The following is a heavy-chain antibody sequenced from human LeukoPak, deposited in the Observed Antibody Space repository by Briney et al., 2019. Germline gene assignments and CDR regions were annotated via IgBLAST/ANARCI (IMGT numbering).Heavy chain of an antibody. Sequence: GRSLTLSCEASGFTFSTYGMHWVRQAPGKGLEWITLIPYDGSNKYYADSVKGRFTISRDNSKNTLFLQMNSLRAEDTAVYYCAKVPPGYDSSGPIDYWGQGSLVTVSS. J-gene: IGHJ4*02. CDR2: IPYDGSNK. D-gene: IGHD3-22*01. CDR3: AKVPPGYDSSGPIDY. CDR1: GFTFSTYG. V-gene: IGHV3-30*18.